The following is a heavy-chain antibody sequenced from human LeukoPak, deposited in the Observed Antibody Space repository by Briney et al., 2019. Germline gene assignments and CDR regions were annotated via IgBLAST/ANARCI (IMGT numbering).Heavy chain of an antibody. CDR2: INSDGSST. CDR3: ARESISGHRDFDY. V-gene: IGHV3-74*01. CDR1: GFTFSTSW. D-gene: IGHD1-26*01. Sequence: PGGSLRLSCAASGFTFSTSWMDWVRQAPGKGLVWVSRINSDGSSTSYADSVKGRFTISRDNAKNTLYLQMNSLRAEDTAVYYCARESISGHRDFDYWGQGALVTVSS. J-gene: IGHJ4*02.